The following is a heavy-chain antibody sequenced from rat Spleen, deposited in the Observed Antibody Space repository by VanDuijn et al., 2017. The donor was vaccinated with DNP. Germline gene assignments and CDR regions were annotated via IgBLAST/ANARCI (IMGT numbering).Heavy chain of an antibody. CDR1: GFTFSNYG. CDR3: ATGVYGGYEDWFAY. D-gene: IGHD1-11*01. J-gene: IGHJ3*01. CDR2: IIYDGSRT. V-gene: IGHV5S10*01. Sequence: EVQLVGSGGGSVQSGRSLKLSCAASGFTFSNYGMAWVRQAPKKGLEWVATIIYDGSRTYYRDSVKGRFTISRDNAKSTLYLQMNSLRSEDTATYYCATGVYGGYEDWFAYWGQGTLVTVSS.